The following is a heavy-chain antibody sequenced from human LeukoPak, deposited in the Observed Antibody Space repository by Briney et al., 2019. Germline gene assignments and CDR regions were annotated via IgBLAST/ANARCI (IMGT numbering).Heavy chain of an antibody. J-gene: IGHJ4*02. CDR2: IRQDGSET. CDR3: ARDNNLEFDY. V-gene: IGHV3-7*01. Sequence: GGSLSPPCEAPEFTFSTNWMSWVGQAPGKRLEWVANIRQDGSETYYVDSVKGRFTISKDNAKNSVYLQMNSLRAEDTAVYYCARDNNLEFDYWGQGTLVTVSS. CDR1: EFTFSTNW. D-gene: IGHD1-14*01.